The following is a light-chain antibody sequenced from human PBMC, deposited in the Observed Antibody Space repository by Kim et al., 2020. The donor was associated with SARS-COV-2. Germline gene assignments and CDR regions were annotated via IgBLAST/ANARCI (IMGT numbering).Light chain of an antibody. CDR3: AAWDDSLGGPV. J-gene: IGLJ2*01. V-gene: IGLV1-47*02. CDR1: KSNIGSYW. CDR2: TFT. Sequence: QSVLTQPPSASGTPGQRVAISCSGGKSNIGSYWVSWYQQVPGTAPKLLIHTFTVRPSGVPDRFSGSKSGTSASLAISGLRSEDEADYYCAAWDDSLGGPVFGGGTQLTVL.